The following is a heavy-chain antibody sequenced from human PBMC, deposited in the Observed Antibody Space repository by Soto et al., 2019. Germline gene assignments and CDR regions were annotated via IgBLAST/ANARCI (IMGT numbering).Heavy chain of an antibody. Sequence: ASVKVSCKVSGGTFSSYAISWVRQAPGQGLEWMGGIIPIFGTANYAQKFQGRVTITADESTSTAYMELSSLRSEDTAVYYCARIYCSSTSCYTESGYYYYGMDVWGQGTTVTVSS. J-gene: IGHJ6*02. CDR2: IIPIFGTA. V-gene: IGHV1-69*13. CDR1: GGTFSSYA. D-gene: IGHD2-2*02. CDR3: ARIYCSSTSCYTESGYYYYGMDV.